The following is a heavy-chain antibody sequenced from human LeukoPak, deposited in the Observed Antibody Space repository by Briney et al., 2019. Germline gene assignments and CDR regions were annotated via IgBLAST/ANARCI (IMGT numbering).Heavy chain of an antibody. CDR2: IYYSGST. V-gene: IGHV4-31*03. Sequence: PSETLSLTCTVSGGSISSGGYYWSWIRQHPWKGLEWIGYIYYSGSTYYNPSLMSRVTISVDTSKNQFSLKLSSVTAADTAVYYCARGVYSSGWYGTGAFDIWGQGTMVTVSS. CDR3: ARGVYSSGWYGTGAFDI. J-gene: IGHJ3*02. D-gene: IGHD6-19*01. CDR1: GGSISSGGYY.